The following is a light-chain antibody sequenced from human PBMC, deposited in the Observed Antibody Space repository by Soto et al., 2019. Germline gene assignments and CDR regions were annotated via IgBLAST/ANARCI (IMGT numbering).Light chain of an antibody. Sequence: QSVLTQPASVSGSPGQSITISCTGTSSDVGNYNLVSWYQHHPGKAPKLLIYEVSKRPSGASNRFSDSKSGNTASLTISGLQAEDEADYYCCSYANSDTLVFGGGTKLTVL. CDR3: CSYANSDTLV. V-gene: IGLV2-23*02. CDR1: SSDVGNYNL. CDR2: EVS. J-gene: IGLJ3*02.